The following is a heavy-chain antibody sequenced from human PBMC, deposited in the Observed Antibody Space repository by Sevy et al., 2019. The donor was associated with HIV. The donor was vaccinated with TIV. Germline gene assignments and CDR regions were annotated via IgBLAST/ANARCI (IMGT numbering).Heavy chain of an antibody. Sequence: GGSLRLSCAASGFTFSSYAMHWVRQAPGKGLEWVAVISYDGSNKYYADSVKGRFTISRDNSKNTLYLQMNSLRAEDTAVYYCARDQRRWLQSQAFDIWGQGTMVTVSS. CDR2: ISYDGSNK. V-gene: IGHV3-30-3*01. CDR3: ARDQRRWLQSQAFDI. CDR1: GFTFSSYA. J-gene: IGHJ3*02. D-gene: IGHD5-12*01.